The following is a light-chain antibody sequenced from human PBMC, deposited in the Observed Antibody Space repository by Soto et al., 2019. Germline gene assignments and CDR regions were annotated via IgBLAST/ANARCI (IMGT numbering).Light chain of an antibody. J-gene: IGKJ1*01. CDR3: QHYGSSPQT. V-gene: IGKV3-20*01. Sequence: ENVLTQSPGTLSLSPGGRATLSCRASQSVSSSYLAWYQQKPGQAPRLLIYGASSRATGIPDRFSGSGSGTDFTLTISRLEPEDFAVYYCQHYGSSPQTFGQGTKLEIK. CDR1: QSVSSSY. CDR2: GAS.